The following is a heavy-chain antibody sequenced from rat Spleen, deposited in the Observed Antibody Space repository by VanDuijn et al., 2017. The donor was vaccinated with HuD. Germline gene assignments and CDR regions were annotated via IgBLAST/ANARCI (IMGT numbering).Heavy chain of an antibody. J-gene: IGHJ2*01. CDR3: ARLALLTTAPYYFDY. V-gene: IGHV5-31*01. CDR2: ITSAGDTT. CDR1: GFTFNNYW. D-gene: IGHD1-11*01. Sequence: EVQLVESGGGLVQPGRSLKLACIASGFTFNNYWMTWIRQAPGKGLEWVASITSAGDTTYYPDSVKGRFTISRDNAKSTLYLQMDSLRSEDTASYYCARLALLTTAPYYFDYWGQGVMVTVSS.